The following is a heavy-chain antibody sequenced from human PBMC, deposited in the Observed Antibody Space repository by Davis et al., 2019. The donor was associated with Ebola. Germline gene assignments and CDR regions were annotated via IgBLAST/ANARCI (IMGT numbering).Heavy chain of an antibody. CDR2: IKQDGSEK. Sequence: GESLKISSAASGFTFSSYWMSWVRQAPGKGLEWVANIKQDGSEKYYVDSVKGRFTISRDNAKNSLYLQMNSLRAEDTAVYYCARDLVVVIAATHGHYYGMDVWGKGTTVTVSS. D-gene: IGHD2-15*01. J-gene: IGHJ6*04. CDR1: GFTFSSYW. V-gene: IGHV3-7*01. CDR3: ARDLVVVIAATHGHYYGMDV.